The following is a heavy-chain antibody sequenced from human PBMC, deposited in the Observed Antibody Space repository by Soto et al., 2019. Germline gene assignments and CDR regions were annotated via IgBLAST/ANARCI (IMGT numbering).Heavy chain of an antibody. CDR1: GGSISSSSYY. CDR3: ARHYDILTGYYWAWFDP. Sequence: PSETLSLTCTVSGGSISSSSYYWGWIRQPPGKGLEWIGSIYYSGSTYYNPSLKSRVTISVDTSKNQFSLKLSSVTAADTAVYYCARHYDILTGYYWAWFDPWGQVTLVTVS. V-gene: IGHV4-39*01. J-gene: IGHJ5*02. D-gene: IGHD3-9*01. CDR2: IYYSGST.